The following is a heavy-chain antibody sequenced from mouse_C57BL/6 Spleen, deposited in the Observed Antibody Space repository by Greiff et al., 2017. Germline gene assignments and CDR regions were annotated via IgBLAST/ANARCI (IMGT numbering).Heavy chain of an antibody. D-gene: IGHD2-1*01. J-gene: IGHJ4*01. CDR3: AREVYGNYPYYAMDY. CDR1: GFTFSDYY. V-gene: IGHV5-16*01. CDR2: INYDGSST. Sequence: EVKLVESEGGLVQPGSSMKLSCTASGFTFSDYYMAWVRQVPEKGLEWVANINYDGSSTYYLDSLKSRFIISRDNAKNILYLQMSSLKSEDTATYYCAREVYGNYPYYAMDYWGQGTSVTVSS.